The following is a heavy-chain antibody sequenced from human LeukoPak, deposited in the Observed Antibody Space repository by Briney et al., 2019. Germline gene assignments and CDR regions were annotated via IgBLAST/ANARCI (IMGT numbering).Heavy chain of an antibody. CDR3: ARGLSAIVY. Sequence: GGSLRLSCAASGFTFSNYWMDWVRQSPGKGLEWVANIKEDGSDKYYVDSVKGRFTISRDNAKNSLYLQMNSLRAEDTAVYYCARGLSAIVYWGQGTLVTVSS. D-gene: IGHD2-15*01. CDR1: GFTFSNYW. J-gene: IGHJ4*02. CDR2: IKEDGSDK. V-gene: IGHV3-7*03.